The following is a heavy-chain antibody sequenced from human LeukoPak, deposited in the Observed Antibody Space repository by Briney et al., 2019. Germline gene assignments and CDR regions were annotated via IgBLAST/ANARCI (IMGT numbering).Heavy chain of an antibody. V-gene: IGHV3-33*08. CDR2: IWYDGSNK. CDR1: GFTFSNAW. J-gene: IGHJ4*02. D-gene: IGHD1-26*01. CDR3: ARGEGELTSSFDY. Sequence: GGSLRLSCAASGFTFSNAWMSWVRQAPGKGLEWVAVIWYDGSNKHYADSVKGRFTISRDNSKNTLYLQMNSLRVEDTALYYCARGEGELTSSFDYWGQGTLVTVSS.